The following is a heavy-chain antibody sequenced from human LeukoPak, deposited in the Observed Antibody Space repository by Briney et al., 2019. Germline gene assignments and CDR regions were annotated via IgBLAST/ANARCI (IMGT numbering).Heavy chain of an antibody. J-gene: IGHJ6*02. CDR2: ISAYNPNT. CDR3: ARPYSSGWYSDYYYGIDV. D-gene: IGHD6-19*01. CDR1: TFTIXX. V-gene: IGHV1-18*01. Sequence: TFTIXXISWVRQAXGQGRGRMGWISAYNPNTIYAQKLQARVPMTTHTSTSTSYMALMSLRSDDTAVYYCARPYSSGWYSDYYYGIDVWGQGTTVTVSS.